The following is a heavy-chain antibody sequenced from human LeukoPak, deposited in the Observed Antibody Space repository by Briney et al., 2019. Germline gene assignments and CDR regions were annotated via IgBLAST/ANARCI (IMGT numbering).Heavy chain of an antibody. CDR3: ATPRPVVEAGPPKNCSSTSCYMWRLYYFDY. Sequence: GASVKVSCKVSGYTLTELSMHWVRQAPGKGLEWMGGFDPEDGETIYAQKFQGRVTMTEDTSTDTAYMELSSLRSEDTAVYYCATPRPVVEAGPPKNCSSTSCYMWRLYYFDYWGQGTLVTVSS. CDR1: GYTLTELS. CDR2: FDPEDGET. J-gene: IGHJ4*02. D-gene: IGHD2-2*02. V-gene: IGHV1-24*01.